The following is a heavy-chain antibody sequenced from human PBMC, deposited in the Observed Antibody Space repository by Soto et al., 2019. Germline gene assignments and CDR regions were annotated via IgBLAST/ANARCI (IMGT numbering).Heavy chain of an antibody. CDR2: IKQDGSER. CDR3: ARDVGDIHYDNTGYNDY. J-gene: IGHJ4*02. D-gene: IGHD3-22*01. Sequence: GGSLRLSCVASGFTFGNYWMSWVRQAPGKGLEWVANIKQDGSERYYVDSVKGRFTISRDNAKNSLYLEMNSLRVEDTAVYYCARDVGDIHYDNTGYNDYWGQGAQVTVS. V-gene: IGHV3-7*03. CDR1: GFTFGNYW.